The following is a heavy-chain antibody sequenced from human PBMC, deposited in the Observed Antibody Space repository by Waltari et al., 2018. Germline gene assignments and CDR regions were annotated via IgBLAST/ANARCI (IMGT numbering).Heavy chain of an antibody. J-gene: IGHJ4*02. CDR1: GFPFCNYA. V-gene: IGHV3-23*01. CDR2: VSASGGAT. CDR3: TKGIDH. Sequence: EVQLLESGGALVQPVGSRRLSCAASGFPFCNYAMNWVRQAPGKWLEWVSGVSASGGATYYTVSVKGRFTVSRDNAKNTLYLQMNSLRVEDTAFYYCTKGIDHWGQGTLVTVSS.